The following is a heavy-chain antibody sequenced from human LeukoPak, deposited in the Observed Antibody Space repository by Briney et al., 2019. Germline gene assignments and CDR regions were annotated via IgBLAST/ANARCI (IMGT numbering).Heavy chain of an antibody. CDR1: GFTFSAYW. J-gene: IGHJ4*02. D-gene: IGHD1-26*01. CDR3: ARDGCTSTTCTTLGGFNH. V-gene: IGHV3-7*01. Sequence: GVSLRLSCEGSGFTFSAYWMRWVRQAPGQGLEWVASINQGGSERHFAASVRGRFAICRDNARKSLFLQMDSLREADTGVYFCARDGCTSTTCTTLGGFNHWARGTQVIVSS. CDR2: INQGGSER.